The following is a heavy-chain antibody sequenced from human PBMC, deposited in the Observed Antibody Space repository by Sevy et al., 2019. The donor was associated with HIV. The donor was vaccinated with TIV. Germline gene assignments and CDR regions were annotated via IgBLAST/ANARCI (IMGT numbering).Heavy chain of an antibody. D-gene: IGHD3-22*01. V-gene: IGHV3-23*01. Sequence: WGSLRLSCAASGFTFSSYAMSWVRQAPGKGLEWVSAISGSDGNKYYADSVKGRFTISRDNSVDTLYLHLNSLRAEDTAIYYCAKEGPYDSRGYYYRYFQYWGQGTLVTVSS. CDR3: AKEGPYDSRGYYYRYFQY. J-gene: IGHJ1*01. CDR1: GFTFSSYA. CDR2: ISGSDGNK.